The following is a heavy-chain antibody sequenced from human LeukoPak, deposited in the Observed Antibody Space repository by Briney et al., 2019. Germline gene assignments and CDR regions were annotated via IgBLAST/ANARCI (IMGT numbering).Heavy chain of an antibody. D-gene: IGHD5-18*01. CDR2: ISSSSSYK. J-gene: IGHJ4*02. V-gene: IGHV3-21*01. Sequence: GGSLRLSCAASGFTFSSYSMNWVRQAPGKGLEWVSSISSSSSYKYYADSAKGRFTISRDNAKNSLYLQMNSLRAEDTAVYYCAGGTTWIQLWSFDYWGQGTLVTVSS. CDR1: GFTFSSYS. CDR3: AGGTTWIQLWSFDY.